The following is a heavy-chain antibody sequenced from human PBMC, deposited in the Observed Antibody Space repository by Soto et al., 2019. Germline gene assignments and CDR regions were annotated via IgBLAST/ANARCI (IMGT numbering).Heavy chain of an antibody. V-gene: IGHV3-33*01. CDR2: IWYDGSNK. Sequence: QSGGSLRLSCAASGFTFSSYGMHWVRQAPGKGLEWVAVIWYDGSNKYYADSVKGRFTISRDNSKNTLYLQMNSLRAEDTAVYYCARDPIGYCSSTSCYSGAFDYYYGMDVWGQGTTVTVSS. CDR1: GFTFSSYG. D-gene: IGHD2-2*02. CDR3: ARDPIGYCSSTSCYSGAFDYYYGMDV. J-gene: IGHJ6*02.